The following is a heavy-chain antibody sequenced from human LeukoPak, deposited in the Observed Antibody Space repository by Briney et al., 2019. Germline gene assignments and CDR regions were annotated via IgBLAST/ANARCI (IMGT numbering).Heavy chain of an antibody. Sequence: PSETLSLTCTVSGGSISSNNYYWAWIRQPPGKGLEWIGSIYSSGSASYNPSLKSRVSIVLDTSKNQFSLKVTSVTAADTAVYYCARDFPTAAAEAWGQGTLVTVSS. V-gene: IGHV4-39*07. CDR3: ARDFPTAAAEA. CDR2: IYSSGSA. D-gene: IGHD6-13*01. CDR1: GGSISSNNYY. J-gene: IGHJ4*02.